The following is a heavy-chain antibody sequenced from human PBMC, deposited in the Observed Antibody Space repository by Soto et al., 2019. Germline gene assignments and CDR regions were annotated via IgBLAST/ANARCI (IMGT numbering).Heavy chain of an antibody. Sequence: QVQLVESGGGVVQPGRSLRLSCAASGFTFSNYGMHWVRQAPSKGLDWVAVISYDGSIEYYSESVKGRFTMSRDNSENTVYLLMNSLRTEDTAVYFCGRDWVWFGAHPIDNWGQGTLVTVSS. CDR2: ISYDGSIE. V-gene: IGHV3-30*03. J-gene: IGHJ4*02. D-gene: IGHD3-10*01. CDR1: GFTFSNYG. CDR3: GRDWVWFGAHPIDN.